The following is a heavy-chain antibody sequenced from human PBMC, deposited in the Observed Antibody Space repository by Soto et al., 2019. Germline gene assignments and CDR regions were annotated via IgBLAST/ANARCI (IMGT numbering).Heavy chain of an antibody. CDR3: ARDPFIQLWLLDY. CDR2: ISSSSSYI. Sequence: GSLKLSCSASGFTFSSYSMNWVRQAPGKGLDWVSSISSSSSYIYYADSVKGRFTISRDNAKNSLYLQMNSLRAEDTAVYYCARDPFIQLWLLDYSGQGTLVTVSS. J-gene: IGHJ4*02. D-gene: IGHD5-18*01. V-gene: IGHV3-21*01. CDR1: GFTFSSYS.